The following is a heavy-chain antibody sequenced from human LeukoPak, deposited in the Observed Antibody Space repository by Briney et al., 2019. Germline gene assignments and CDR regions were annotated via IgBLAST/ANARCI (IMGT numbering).Heavy chain of an antibody. D-gene: IGHD2-21*02. CDR2: ISGSGGST. Sequence: HPGGSLRLSCAASGFTFSSYAMSWVRQAPGKGLEWVSAISGSGGSTYYADSVKGRFTISRDNSKNTLYLQMNSLRAEDTAVYYCAKGHGGNSRRYYFDYWGQGTLVTVSS. J-gene: IGHJ4*02. V-gene: IGHV3-23*01. CDR3: AKGHGGNSRRYYFDY. CDR1: GFTFSSYA.